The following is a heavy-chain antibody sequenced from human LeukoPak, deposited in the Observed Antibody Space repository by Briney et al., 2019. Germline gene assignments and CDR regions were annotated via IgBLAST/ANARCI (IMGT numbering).Heavy chain of an antibody. CDR1: GGSFSGYY. J-gene: IGHJ4*02. V-gene: IGHV4-34*01. Sequence: SETLSLTCAVYGGSFSGYYWSWIRQPPGKGLEWIGEINHSGSTNYNPSLKSRVTISVDTSKNQFSLKLSSVTAADTAVYYCARGGCSGGSCYVDYWGQGTLVTVS. CDR2: INHSGST. CDR3: ARGGCSGGSCYVDY. D-gene: IGHD2-15*01.